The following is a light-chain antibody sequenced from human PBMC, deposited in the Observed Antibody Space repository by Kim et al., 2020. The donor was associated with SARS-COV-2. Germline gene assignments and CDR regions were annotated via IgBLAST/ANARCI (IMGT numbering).Light chain of an antibody. CDR3: CSYAGRDTFVL. Sequence: QSALTQPASVSGSPGQSITISCSGTNSDVGIYNLVSCFQHHPDKAPKLIIYDVNKRPSGVSDRFSGSKSANTASLTISGLQSEDEADYFCCSYAGRDTFVLFGGGTQLTVL. J-gene: IGLJ2*01. CDR1: NSDVGIYNL. CDR2: DVN. V-gene: IGLV2-23*02.